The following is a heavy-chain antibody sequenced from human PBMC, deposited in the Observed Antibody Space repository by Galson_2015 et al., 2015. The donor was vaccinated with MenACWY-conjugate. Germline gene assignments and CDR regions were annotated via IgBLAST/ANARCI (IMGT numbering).Heavy chain of an antibody. J-gene: IGHJ5*02. CDR3: ARTAGSVPP. CDR2: IGGSGNYI. D-gene: IGHD6-13*01. V-gene: IGHV3-21*06. Sequence: WVSCIGGSGNYISYADSVKGRFTISRDNAENSLYPQMDSLRVEDTAVYYCARTAGSVPPWGQGTLVTVSS.